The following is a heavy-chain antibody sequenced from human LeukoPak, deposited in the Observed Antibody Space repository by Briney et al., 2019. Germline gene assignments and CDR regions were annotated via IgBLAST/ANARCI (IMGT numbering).Heavy chain of an antibody. V-gene: IGHV4-59*12. Sequence: SETLSLTCTVSGGSISSYYWSWIRQPPGKGLEWIGYIYYSGSTNYNPSLKSRVTISVDTSKNQFSLKLSSVTAADTAVYYCAREPYYYDSSRAFGMSGHGTMLTVSS. CDR3: AREPYYYDSSRAFGM. J-gene: IGHJ3*02. D-gene: IGHD3-22*01. CDR2: IYYSGST. CDR1: GGSISSYY.